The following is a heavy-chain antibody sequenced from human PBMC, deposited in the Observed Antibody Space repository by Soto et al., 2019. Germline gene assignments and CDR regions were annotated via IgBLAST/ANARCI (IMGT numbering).Heavy chain of an antibody. D-gene: IGHD3-10*01. CDR1: GFSLSSYG. V-gene: IGHV3-NL1*01. Sequence: PGGSLRLSCAASGFSLSSYGMHWVRQAPCKGLEWVAGISWNSGSIGYADSVKGRFTISRDMSKNTLYLQMNSLRPEDTAIYYCAKEPIYFGPGSSLSYYYYGLDVWGQGTTVTVSS. CDR2: ISWNSGSI. J-gene: IGHJ6*02. CDR3: AKEPIYFGPGSSLSYYYYGLDV.